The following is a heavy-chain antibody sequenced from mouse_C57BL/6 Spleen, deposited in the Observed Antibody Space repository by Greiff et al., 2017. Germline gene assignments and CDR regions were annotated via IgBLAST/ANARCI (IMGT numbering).Heavy chain of an antibody. D-gene: IGHD2-4*01. CDR1: GYTFTSYW. Sequence: VQLQQPGAELVKPGASVKMSCKASGYTFTSYWITWVKQRPGQGLEWIGDIYPGSGSTNYNEKFKSKATLTVDTSSSTAYMQLSSLTSEDSAVYYCAREGDYGRTWFAYWGKGTLVTVSA. J-gene: IGHJ3*01. V-gene: IGHV1-55*01. CDR2: IYPGSGST. CDR3: AREGDYGRTWFAY.